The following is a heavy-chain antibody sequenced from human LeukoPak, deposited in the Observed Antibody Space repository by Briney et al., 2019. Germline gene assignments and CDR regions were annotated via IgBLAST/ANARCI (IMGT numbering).Heavy chain of an antibody. CDR2: IGGSGGST. Sequence: GGSLRLSCAASGFTFSSYAMSWVRQAPGKGLEWVSAIGGSGGSTYYADSVKGRFTISRDNSKNTLYLQMNSLRAEDTAVYYCARGGSGSYDYWGQGTLVTVSS. V-gene: IGHV3-23*01. D-gene: IGHD1-26*01. CDR3: ARGGSGSYDY. CDR1: GFTFSSYA. J-gene: IGHJ4*02.